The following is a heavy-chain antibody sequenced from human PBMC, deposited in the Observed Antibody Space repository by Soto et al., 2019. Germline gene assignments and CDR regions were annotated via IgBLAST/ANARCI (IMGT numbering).Heavy chain of an antibody. CDR3: ARKRKTTYNWFDP. CDR1: GYTFTSYA. CDR2: INAGNGNT. J-gene: IGHJ5*02. V-gene: IGHV1-3*01. D-gene: IGHD1-1*01. Sequence: ASVKVSCQASGYTFTSYAMHWVRQAPGQRLEWMGWINAGNGNTKYSQKFQGRVTITRDTSASTAYMELSSLRSEDTAVYYCARKRKTTYNWFDPWGQGTLVTVSS.